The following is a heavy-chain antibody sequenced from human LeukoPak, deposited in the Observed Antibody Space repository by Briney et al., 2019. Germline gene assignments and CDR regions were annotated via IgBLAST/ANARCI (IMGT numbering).Heavy chain of an antibody. CDR2: IYPGDSDT. CDR1: GYSFTSYW. D-gene: IGHD3-3*01. CDR3: ARNDFWSASWFDP. Sequence: GESLKTSCKGSGYSFTSYWIGWVRQMPGKGLEWMGIIYPGDSDTRYSPSSQGQVTISADKSISTAYLQWSSLKASDTAMYYCARNDFWSASWFDPWGQGTLVTVSS. V-gene: IGHV5-51*01. J-gene: IGHJ5*02.